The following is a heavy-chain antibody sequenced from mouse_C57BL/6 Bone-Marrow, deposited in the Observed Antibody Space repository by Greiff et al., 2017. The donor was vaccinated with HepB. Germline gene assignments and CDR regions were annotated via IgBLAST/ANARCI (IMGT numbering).Heavy chain of an antibody. D-gene: IGHD2-5*01. CDR3: ARSGYSNYEDY. CDR2: IHPNSGST. J-gene: IGHJ2*01. V-gene: IGHV1-64*01. CDR1: GYTFPSYW. Sequence: QVQLQQPGAELVKPGASVKLSCKASGYTFPSYWMHWVKQRPGQGLEWIGMIHPNSGSTNYNEKFKSKATLTVDKSSSTAYMQLSSLTSEDSAVYYCARSGYSNYEDYWGQGTTLTVSS.